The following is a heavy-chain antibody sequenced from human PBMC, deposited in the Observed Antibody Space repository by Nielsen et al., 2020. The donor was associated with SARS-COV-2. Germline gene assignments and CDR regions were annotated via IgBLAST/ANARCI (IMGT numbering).Heavy chain of an antibody. J-gene: IGHJ4*02. CDR2: FDPEDGET. Sequence: ASVKVSCKVSGYTFTELSMHWVRQAPGKGLEWMGGFDPEDGETTYAQKFQSRVTMTEDTSIDTAYLDLNGLTSDDTAIYFCATDSPIGVVIYALAHWGQGTPVTVSS. CDR3: ATDSPIGVVIYALAH. CDR1: GYTFTELS. D-gene: IGHD3-3*01. V-gene: IGHV1-24*01.